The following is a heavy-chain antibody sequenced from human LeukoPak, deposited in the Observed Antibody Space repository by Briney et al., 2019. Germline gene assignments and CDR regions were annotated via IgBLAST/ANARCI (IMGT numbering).Heavy chain of an antibody. J-gene: IGHJ4*02. V-gene: IGHV4-59*08. CDR1: GASISSYY. Sequence: SETLSLTCTVSGASISSYYWSWIRQPPGKGLEWTAYIYYSGSTNYNPSLKSRVTISVDTSKNQFSLKLSSVTAADTAVYYCARHYCSGAGCYSFDYWGQGTLVTVSP. D-gene: IGHD2-15*01. CDR2: IYYSGST. CDR3: ARHYCSGAGCYSFDY.